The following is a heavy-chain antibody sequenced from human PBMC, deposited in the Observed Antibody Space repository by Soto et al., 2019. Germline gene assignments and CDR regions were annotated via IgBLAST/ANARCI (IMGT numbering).Heavy chain of an antibody. D-gene: IGHD2-8*01. J-gene: IGHJ2*01. Sequence: EVQLVESGGGLVQPGGSLRLSCAASGFTFSSYSMNWVRQAPGKGLEWVSYISSSSTIYYADSVKGRFTISRDNAKNSLYLQMNSLRAEDTAVYYCARDQTIVLMVYATWYFDLWGRGTLVTVSS. CDR1: GFTFSSYS. CDR2: ISSSSTI. CDR3: ARDQTIVLMVYATWYFDL. V-gene: IGHV3-48*01.